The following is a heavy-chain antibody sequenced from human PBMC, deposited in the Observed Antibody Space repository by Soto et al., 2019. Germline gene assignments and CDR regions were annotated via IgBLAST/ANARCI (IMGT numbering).Heavy chain of an antibody. V-gene: IGHV4-59*01. CDR1: GGSISSYY. J-gene: IGHJ5*02. CDR3: ARERFTMTGGVITTAWFDP. CDR2: ISNSGTS. D-gene: IGHD3-16*02. Sequence: PSETLSLTCSVSGGSISSYYWNWIRQAPGKGLEWIGYISNSGTSYYNPSLRGRVTISADTSKNQFSLKMTSVTAADTAVYFCARERFTMTGGVITTAWFDPWGPGXRVTVSS.